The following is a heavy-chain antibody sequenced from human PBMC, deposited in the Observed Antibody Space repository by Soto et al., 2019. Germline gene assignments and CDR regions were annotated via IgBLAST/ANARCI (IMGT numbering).Heavy chain of an antibody. Sequence: GGSLRLSCAASRFTFSSYSMNWVRQAPGKGLEWVSSISSSSSYIYYADSVKGRFTISRDNAKNSLYLQMNSLRAEDTAVYYCARVSWLANDYWGQGTLVTVSS. V-gene: IGHV3-21*01. CDR3: ARVSWLANDY. D-gene: IGHD6-19*01. J-gene: IGHJ4*02. CDR2: ISSSSSYI. CDR1: RFTFSSYS.